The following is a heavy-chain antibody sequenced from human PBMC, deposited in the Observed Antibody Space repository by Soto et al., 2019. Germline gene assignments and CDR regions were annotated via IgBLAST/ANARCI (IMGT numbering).Heavy chain of an antibody. Sequence: PGESLKISCKGSGYRFNCNWIGWVRQMPGKGLEWMGIVYPDDSETRYSPSFEGQVTISADKSISTAYLQWSSLKASDTAMYYCAKFRVGGYCTSDVCYQFDNWGLGTLVTVSS. CDR3: AKFRVGGYCTSDVCYQFDN. V-gene: IGHV5-51*01. D-gene: IGHD2-8*01. J-gene: IGHJ4*02. CDR1: GYRFNCNW. CDR2: VYPDDSET.